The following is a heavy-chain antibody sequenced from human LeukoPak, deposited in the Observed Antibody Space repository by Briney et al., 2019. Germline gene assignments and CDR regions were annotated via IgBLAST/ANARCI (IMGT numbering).Heavy chain of an antibody. D-gene: IGHD3-22*01. CDR1: GYSITKNYW. Sequence: SETLSLTCAVSGYSITKNYWWGWIRQTPGRGLEWIGSLHHSGSTSYNPSLKSRVTISVDTSKNQFSLRLSSVTAADTAVYYCARVGGDDSTGHYSVDYWGQGTLVTVSS. CDR3: ARVGGDDSTGHYSVDY. CDR2: LHHSGST. V-gene: IGHV4-38-2*01. J-gene: IGHJ4*02.